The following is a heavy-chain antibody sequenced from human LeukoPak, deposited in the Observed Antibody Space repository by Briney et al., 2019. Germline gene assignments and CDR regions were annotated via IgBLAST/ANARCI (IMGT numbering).Heavy chain of an antibody. CDR3: ARDGSYSETDY. D-gene: IGHD1-26*01. CDR2: INSDGSST. J-gene: IGHJ4*02. V-gene: IGHV3-74*01. Sequence: GGSLRPSCAASGFTFSSYWMHWVRQAPGKGLVWVSRINSDGSSTSYADSVKGRFTISRDNAKNTLYLQMNSLRAEDTAVYYCARDGSYSETDYWGQGTLVTVSS. CDR1: GFTFSSYW.